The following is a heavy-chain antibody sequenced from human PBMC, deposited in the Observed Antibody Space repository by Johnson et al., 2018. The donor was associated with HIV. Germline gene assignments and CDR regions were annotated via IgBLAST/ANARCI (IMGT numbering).Heavy chain of an antibody. CDR3: AKDGSAFYDILTRLDAFDI. Sequence: VQVVESGGGVVQPGRSLRLSCAASGFTFSSYGMHWVRQAPGKGLEWVAVIWYDGSNKYYADSVKGRFTISRDNSKNTLYLQMNSLRAEDTAVYYCAKDGSAFYDILTRLDAFDIWGQGTMVTVSS. J-gene: IGHJ3*02. D-gene: IGHD3-9*01. CDR1: GFTFSSYG. CDR2: IWYDGSNK. V-gene: IGHV3-33*06.